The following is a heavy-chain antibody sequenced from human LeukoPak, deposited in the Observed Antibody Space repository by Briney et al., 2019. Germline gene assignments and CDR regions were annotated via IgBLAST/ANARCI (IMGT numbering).Heavy chain of an antibody. CDR1: GYSFTSYW. Sequence: GESLQISCKGSGYSFTSYWIDWVRPMPGEGLEWMGIVYPGDSDTRYSPSFQGQVTISADKSITTAYLQWSSLKASDTAIYYCARRPRFSSGRYLEYGMDVWGQGTTVTVSS. V-gene: IGHV5-51*01. J-gene: IGHJ6*02. D-gene: IGHD6-19*01. CDR3: ARRPRFSSGRYLEYGMDV. CDR2: VYPGDSDT.